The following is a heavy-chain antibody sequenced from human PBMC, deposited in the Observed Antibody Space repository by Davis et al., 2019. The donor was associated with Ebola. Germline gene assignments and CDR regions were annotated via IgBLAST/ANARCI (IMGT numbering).Heavy chain of an antibody. CDR1: GFTLSNYW. CDR3: ASRRGGPQNGWDILAGYP. J-gene: IGHJ4*02. V-gene: IGHV3-74*01. Sequence: PGGSLRLSCAASGFTLSNYWMHWVRLAPGKGLVWVSRIKSDGSSTNYADSVKGRFTISRDNAKNTLYLQMNSLRAEDTAVYYCASRRGGPQNGWDILAGYPWGQGTLVTVSS. D-gene: IGHD3-9*01. CDR2: IKSDGSST.